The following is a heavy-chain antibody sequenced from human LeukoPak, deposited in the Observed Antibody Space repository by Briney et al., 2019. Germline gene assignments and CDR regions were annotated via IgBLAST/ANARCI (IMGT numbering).Heavy chain of an antibody. CDR2: INHSGST. CDR1: GGSSSGYY. J-gene: IGHJ6*02. D-gene: IGHD1-1*01. Sequence: RPSETLSLTCAVYGGSSSGYYWSWIRQPPGKGLEWIGEINHSGSTNYNPSLKSRVTISVDTSKNQFSLKLSSVTAADTAVYYCARKTGTTLRRTPKGMDVWGQGTTVTVSS. V-gene: IGHV4-34*01. CDR3: ARKTGTTLRRTPKGMDV.